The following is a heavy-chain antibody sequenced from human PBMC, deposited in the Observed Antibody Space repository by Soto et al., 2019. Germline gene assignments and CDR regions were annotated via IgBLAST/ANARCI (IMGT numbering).Heavy chain of an antibody. CDR3: GLSRDPPHVCPAKNWFDP. V-gene: IGHV3-30*03. Sequence: QVQLVESGGGVFQPGRSLRLSCAASGFTFSSYGMHWVRQAPGKGLEWVAVISYEGSNKYYADSVKGRVTISRDNSKKTLYLQMNSLRAEDTAVYYCGLSRDPPHVCPAKNWFDPWGQGTLVTVSS. CDR2: ISYEGSNK. D-gene: IGHD3-16*01. CDR1: GFTFSSYG. J-gene: IGHJ5*02.